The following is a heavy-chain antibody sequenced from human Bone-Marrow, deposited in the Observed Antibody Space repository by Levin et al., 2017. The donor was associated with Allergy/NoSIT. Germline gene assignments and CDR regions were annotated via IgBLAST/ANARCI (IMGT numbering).Heavy chain of an antibody. J-gene: IGHJ3*02. V-gene: IGHV4-39*07. CDR1: GGSINTTSYY. CDR3: ARKITLILVAYDAFDI. D-gene: IGHD3-22*01. CDR2: IFYSGST. Sequence: GSLRLSCTVSGGSINTTSYYWGWIRQPPGKGLEWIGSIFYSGSTYYNPSLQSRVTMSVDTSKNQFSLKLSSVTAADTAVYYCARKITLILVAYDAFDIWGQGSMVTVSS.